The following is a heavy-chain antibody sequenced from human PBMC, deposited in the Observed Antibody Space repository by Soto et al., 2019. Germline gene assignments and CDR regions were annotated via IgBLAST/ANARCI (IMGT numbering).Heavy chain of an antibody. D-gene: IGHD3-22*01. Sequence: ASVQVSCKASGYTFSSNSIHWVRQAPGQGLEWMGWITPFNGSTGYAQKFQGRVTLTRDTSTRTDYMELSSLRSDDTAVYYCAILYYYDSGDYYSNYQYYGMDVWGQGTTVTVSS. J-gene: IGHJ6*02. V-gene: IGHV1-18*04. CDR1: GYTFSSNS. CDR2: ITPFNGST. CDR3: AILYYYDSGDYYSNYQYYGMDV.